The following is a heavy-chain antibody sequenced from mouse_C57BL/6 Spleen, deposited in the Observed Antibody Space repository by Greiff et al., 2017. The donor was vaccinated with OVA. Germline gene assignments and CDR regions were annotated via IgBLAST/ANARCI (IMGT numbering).Heavy chain of an antibody. CDR3: ARDYYVSSYNYAMGY. CDR1: GYTFTSYT. Sequence: VQLQQSGAELARPGASVKMSCKASGYTFTSYTMHWVKQRPGQGLEWIGYINPSSGDTKYNQKFKDKATLTADKSASTAYMQLSSLTSEDSAVYSCARDYYVSSYNYAMGYWGQGTSVTVSS. CDR2: INPSSGDT. V-gene: IGHV1-4*01. D-gene: IGHD1-1*01. J-gene: IGHJ4*01.